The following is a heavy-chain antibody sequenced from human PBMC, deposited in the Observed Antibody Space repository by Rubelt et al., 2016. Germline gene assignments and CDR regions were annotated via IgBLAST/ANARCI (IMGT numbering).Heavy chain of an antibody. CDR2: ISYDGSNK. J-gene: IGHJ4*02. Sequence: VQLLESGGGLVQSGESLRLSCAASGFTFSSYGMHWVRQAPGKGLEWVAVISYDGSNKYYADSVKSRFTISRDNSKSTLYLQMNSLRAEYTAGYYCAKEHGLRGFDYWGQGTLVTVSS. D-gene: IGHD3-10*01. V-gene: IGHV3-30*18. CDR1: GFTFSSYG. CDR3: AKEHGLRGFDY.